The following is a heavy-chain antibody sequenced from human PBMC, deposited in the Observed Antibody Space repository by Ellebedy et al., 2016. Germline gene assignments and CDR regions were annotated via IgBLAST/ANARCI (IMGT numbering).Heavy chain of an antibody. CDR1: GGSMNSYY. Sequence: SETLSLTCTVSGGSMNSYYWSWIRQTPGKGLEWIGNIYYSGVTNYNPSLKSRVTISLDTSKSQFSLKLSSLTAADTAVYYCSRGWVYFDFWGQGTLVTVSS. CDR3: SRGWVYFDF. CDR2: IYYSGVT. V-gene: IGHV4-59*01. D-gene: IGHD5-24*01. J-gene: IGHJ4*02.